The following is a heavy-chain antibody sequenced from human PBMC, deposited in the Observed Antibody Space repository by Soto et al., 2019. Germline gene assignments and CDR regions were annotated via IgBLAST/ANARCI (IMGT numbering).Heavy chain of an antibody. CDR2: IYYSGST. V-gene: IGHV4-61*01. D-gene: IGHD1-7*01. J-gene: IGHJ5*02. CDR1: GGSVSSGSYY. Sequence: SETLSLTCTVSGGSVSSGSYYWSWIRQPPGKGLEWIGYIYYSGSTNYNPSLKSRVTISVDTPKNQFSLKLSSVTAADTAVYYCAANWNYDWFDPWGQGTLVTVSS. CDR3: AANWNYDWFDP.